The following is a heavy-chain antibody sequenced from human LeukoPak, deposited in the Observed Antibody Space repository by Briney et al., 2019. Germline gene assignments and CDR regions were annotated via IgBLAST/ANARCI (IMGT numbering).Heavy chain of an antibody. CDR2: INPNSGGT. CDR3: ARGRGGSSRQENRRSRNWFDP. D-gene: IGHD6-6*01. Sequence: GASVKVSCKASGYTFTGYYMHWVRQAPGQGLEWMGWINPNSGGTNYAQKFQGRVIMTRNTSISTAYMELSSLRSEDTAVYYCARGRGGSSRQENRRSRNWFDPWGQGTLVTVSS. CDR1: GYTFTGYY. V-gene: IGHV1-2*02. J-gene: IGHJ5*02.